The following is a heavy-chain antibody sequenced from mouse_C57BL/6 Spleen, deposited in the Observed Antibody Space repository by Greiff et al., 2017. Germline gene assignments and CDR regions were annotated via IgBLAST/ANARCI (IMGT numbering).Heavy chain of an antibody. CDR1: GFTFSSYA. D-gene: IGHD2-3*01. CDR3: AREGGYYVFSG. V-gene: IGHV5-4*01. Sequence: EVMLVESGGGLVKPGGSLKLSCAASGFTFSSYAMSWVRQTPEKRLEWVATISDGGSYTYYPDNVKGRFTISRDNAKNNLYLQMSHLKSEDTAMYYCAREGGYYVFSGWGQGALVTVSA. CDR2: ISDGGSYT. J-gene: IGHJ3*01.